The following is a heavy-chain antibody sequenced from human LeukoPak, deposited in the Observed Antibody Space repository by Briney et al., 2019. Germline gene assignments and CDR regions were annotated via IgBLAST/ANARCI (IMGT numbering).Heavy chain of an antibody. CDR3: ARQGNIVLWFGELGNYFDY. CDR2: IYYSGST. CDR1: GGSISSSSYY. Sequence: SETLSLTCTVSGGSISSSSYYWVWIRQPPGKGLEWIGSIYYSGSTYYNPSLKSRVTISVDTSKNQFSLKLSSVTAADTAVYYCARQGNIVLWFGELGNYFDYWGQGTLVTVSS. J-gene: IGHJ4*02. D-gene: IGHD3-10*01. V-gene: IGHV4-39*01.